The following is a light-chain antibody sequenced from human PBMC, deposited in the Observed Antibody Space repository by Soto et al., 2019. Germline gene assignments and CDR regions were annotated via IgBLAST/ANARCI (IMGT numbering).Light chain of an antibody. CDR1: SSDVGGYNF. J-gene: IGLJ1*01. Sequence: QSALTQPASVSGSPGQSITISCTGTSSDVGGYNFVSWYQQHPGKAPKLMIYEVTNRPSGVPDRFSGSKSGTSGSLAISGLQSEDEADYHCATWDDSLNAYVFGPGTKVTVL. CDR3: ATWDDSLNAYV. V-gene: IGLV2-14*01. CDR2: EVT.